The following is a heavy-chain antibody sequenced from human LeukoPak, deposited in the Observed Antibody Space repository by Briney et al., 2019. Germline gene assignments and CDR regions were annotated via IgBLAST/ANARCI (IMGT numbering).Heavy chain of an antibody. V-gene: IGHV3-30*18. D-gene: IGHD3-10*01. CDR2: ISYDGSNK. CDR3: AKDMRITMVQGVIDDVFDI. Sequence: GSLRLSCAASGFTFSSYGMHWVRQAPGKGLEGVAVISYDGSNKYYADSVKGRFTISRDNSKNTLYLQMNSLRAEDTAVYYCAKDMRITMVQGVIDDVFDIWGQGTMVTVSS. J-gene: IGHJ3*02. CDR1: GFTFSSYG.